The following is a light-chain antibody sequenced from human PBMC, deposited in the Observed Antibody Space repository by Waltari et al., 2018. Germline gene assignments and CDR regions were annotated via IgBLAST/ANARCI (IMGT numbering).Light chain of an antibody. Sequence: DIQLTQSPSFLSASVRDRVTITCRASHGISTHLAWYQQKPGKGPKILFYAASTLQSDIPSRFSGSGSGTEFTLTISSLHSEDFATYYCLHLNNFPLSFGGGTKVELK. V-gene: IGKV1-9*01. CDR2: AAS. CDR3: LHLNNFPLS. J-gene: IGKJ4*01. CDR1: HGISTH.